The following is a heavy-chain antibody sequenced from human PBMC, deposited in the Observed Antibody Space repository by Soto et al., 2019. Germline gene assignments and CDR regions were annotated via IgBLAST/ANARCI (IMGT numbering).Heavy chain of an antibody. CDR1: GFTFRAYD. CDR3: VRDILRIPYGSGRFDP. D-gene: IGHD3-10*01. V-gene: IGHV3-33*05. J-gene: IGHJ5*02. CDR2: ISFDGTKI. Sequence: PGGSLRLSCVASGFTFRAYDMYWVRQSPGRGLEWVAMISFDGTKIHYADSVKGRFAISRDNGKNRLDLQMNSLRAEDTALYSCVRDILRIPYGSGRFDPWGLGTLVTVSS.